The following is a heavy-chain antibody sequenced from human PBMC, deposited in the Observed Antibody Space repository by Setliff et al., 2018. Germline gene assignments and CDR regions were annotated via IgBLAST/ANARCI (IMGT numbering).Heavy chain of an antibody. J-gene: IGHJ2*01. CDR2: IKQDGSEM. CDR3: ARVAGRGRYWYFDL. CDR1: GFGISDHY. V-gene: IGHV3-7*03. Sequence: GGSLRLSCAASGFGISDHYMDWVRQAPGKGLEWVANIKQDGSEMYYVDSVKGRFSISRDNAKNSLYLQMNSLRAEDTALYYCARVAGRGRYWYFDLWGRGTLVTVSS.